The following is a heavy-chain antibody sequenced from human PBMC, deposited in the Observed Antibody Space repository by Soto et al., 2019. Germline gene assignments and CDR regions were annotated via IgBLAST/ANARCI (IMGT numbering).Heavy chain of an antibody. Sequence: PGGSLRLSCAASGFTFSSYSMNWVRQAPGKGLEWVSYISSSSSTIYYADSVKGRFTISRDNAKNSLYLQMNSLRAEDTAVYYCARDRLRYFDWLPPGAFDIWGQGTMVTVSS. J-gene: IGHJ3*02. V-gene: IGHV3-48*01. CDR3: ARDRLRYFDWLPPGAFDI. CDR1: GFTFSSYS. D-gene: IGHD3-9*01. CDR2: ISSSSSTI.